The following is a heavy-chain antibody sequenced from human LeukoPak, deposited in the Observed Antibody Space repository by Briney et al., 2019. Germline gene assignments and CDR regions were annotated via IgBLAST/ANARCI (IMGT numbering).Heavy chain of an antibody. CDR2: IYYSGGT. CDR1: GGSISSGGYY. V-gene: IGHV4-31*03. J-gene: IGHJ4*02. D-gene: IGHD1-26*01. CDR3: ARHTGSHSDY. Sequence: SETLSLTCTVSGGSISSGGYYWTWIRQHPGKGLEWIGYIYYSGGTYYNPSLRSRVIISIDTSKNQFSLRLSSVTAADTSVYYCARHTGSHSDYWGQGTLVTVSS.